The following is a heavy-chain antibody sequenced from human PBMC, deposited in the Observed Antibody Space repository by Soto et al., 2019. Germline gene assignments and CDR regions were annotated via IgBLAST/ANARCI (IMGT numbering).Heavy chain of an antibody. CDR3: AALRAPSSYYCDH. J-gene: IGHJ4*01. CDR2: IYPSDSHT. Sequence: GESLKISCQYSGYRVSSHCIAWVRQMPGKGLEWLGVIYPSDSHTRYSPSFQGHVTISVDKSINTAYLQWESLRASDTAKYYCAALRAPSSYYCDHCGHGTLGTV. D-gene: IGHD2-15*01. V-gene: IGHV5-51*01. CDR1: GYRVSSHC.